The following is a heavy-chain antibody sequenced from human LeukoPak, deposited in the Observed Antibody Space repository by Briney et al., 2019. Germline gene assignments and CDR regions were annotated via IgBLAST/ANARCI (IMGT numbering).Heavy chain of an antibody. Sequence: GASVKVSCKASGYTLTEYYIHWVRQAPGQGLEWMGFIIPDSGGTTYQQNFQGRVTMTRDTSISTFYMEPSSLRPDDTAVYYCSTEDKYCTGANCGVFWGQGTLVTVSS. J-gene: IGHJ4*02. D-gene: IGHD2-8*02. V-gene: IGHV1-2*02. CDR1: GYTLTEYY. CDR2: IIPDSGGT. CDR3: STEDKYCTGANCGVF.